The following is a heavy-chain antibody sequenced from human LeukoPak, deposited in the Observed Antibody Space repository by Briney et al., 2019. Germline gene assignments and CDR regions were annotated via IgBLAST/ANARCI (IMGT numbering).Heavy chain of an antibody. J-gene: IGHJ4*02. Sequence: ASVKVSCKASGYTFTSYAMHWVRQAPGQRLEWMGWISAGNGNTKYSQKFQGRVTITRDTSASTAYMELSSLRSEDTAVYYCARGAFVVVTASLGYWGQGTLVTVSS. CDR2: ISAGNGNT. V-gene: IGHV1-3*01. D-gene: IGHD2-21*02. CDR3: ARGAFVVVTASLGY. CDR1: GYTFTSYA.